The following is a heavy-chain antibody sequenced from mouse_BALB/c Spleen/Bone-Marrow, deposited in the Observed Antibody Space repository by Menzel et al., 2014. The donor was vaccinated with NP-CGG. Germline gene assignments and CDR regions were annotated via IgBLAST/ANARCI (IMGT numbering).Heavy chain of an antibody. D-gene: IGHD2-14*01. J-gene: IGHJ4*01. V-gene: IGHV5-12-2*01. CDR2: ITDDGEST. Sequence: EVQLVESGGGLVQPGGSLKLSCVVSGITFRSNTMSWIRQTPEKRLEWVAYITDDGESTYYPDIVKGRFTISRDNAKNTLYLQMSSLKSEDTAMYYCTRPRYPFYVMDSWGQGTSVTVSS. CDR1: GITFRSNT. CDR3: TRPRYPFYVMDS.